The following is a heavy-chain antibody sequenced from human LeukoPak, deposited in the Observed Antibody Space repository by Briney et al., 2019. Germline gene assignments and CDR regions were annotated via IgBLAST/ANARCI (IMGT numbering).Heavy chain of an antibody. CDR3: AGGLHNRSSGTRFDVFEI. CDR1: GGSFSGYY. CDR2: INHSGST. V-gene: IGHV4-34*01. Sequence: SETLSLTCAVYGGSFSGYYWSWIRQPPGKGLEWIGEINHSGSTNYNPSLKSRVTISVDTSKNQVSLKLSSVTAADTAVYYCAGGLHNRSSGTRFDVFEIWGQGTMVTVSS. D-gene: IGHD6-6*01. J-gene: IGHJ3*02.